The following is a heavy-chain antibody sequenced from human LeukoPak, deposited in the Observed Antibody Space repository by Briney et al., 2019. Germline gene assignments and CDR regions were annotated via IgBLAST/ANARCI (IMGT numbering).Heavy chain of an antibody. J-gene: IGHJ4*02. V-gene: IGHV4-34*01. CDR3: ARDRYSNLDY. D-gene: IGHD4-11*01. CDR1: GGSFSGYY. CDR2: INHSGST. Sequence: NPSETLSLTCAVYGGSFSGYYWSWIRQPPGKGLEWIGEINHSGSTNYNPSLKSRVTISVDTSKNQFSLKLSSVTAADTAVYYCARDRYSNLDYWGQGTLVTVSS.